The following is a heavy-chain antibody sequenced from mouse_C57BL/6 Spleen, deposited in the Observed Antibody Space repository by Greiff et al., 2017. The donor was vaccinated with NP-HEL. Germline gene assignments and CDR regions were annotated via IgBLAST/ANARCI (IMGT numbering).Heavy chain of an antibody. V-gene: IGHV1-69*01. CDR1: GYTFTSYW. CDR3: ARDHYYGSSQAWFAY. D-gene: IGHD1-1*01. J-gene: IGHJ3*01. CDR2: IDPSDSYT. Sequence: QVQLQQSGAELVMPGASVKLSCKASGYTFTSYWMHWVKQRPGQGLEWIGEIDPSDSYTNYNQKFKGKSTLTVDKSSSTAYMQLSSLTSEDSAVYYCARDHYYGSSQAWFAYWGQGTLVTVSA.